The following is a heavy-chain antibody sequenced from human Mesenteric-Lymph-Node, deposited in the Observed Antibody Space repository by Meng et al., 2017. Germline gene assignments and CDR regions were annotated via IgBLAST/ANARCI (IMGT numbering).Heavy chain of an antibody. D-gene: IGHD3-22*01. CDR1: GGSISSSSYY. V-gene: IGHV4-39*07. CDR3: AREGITMIAQNAFDI. J-gene: IGHJ3*02. Sequence: GSLRLSCTVSGGSISSSSYYWGWIRQPPGKGLEWIGSIYYSGSTYYNPSLKSRVTISVDTSKNQFSLKLSSVTAADTAVYYCAREGITMIAQNAFDIWGQGTMVTVSS. CDR2: IYYSGST.